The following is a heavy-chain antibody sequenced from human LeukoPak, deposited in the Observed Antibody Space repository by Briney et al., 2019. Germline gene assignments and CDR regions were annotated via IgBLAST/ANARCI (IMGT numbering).Heavy chain of an antibody. CDR1: GFTFSSYA. D-gene: IGHD3-9*01. Sequence: GGSLRLSCAASGFTFSSYAMSWVRQAPGKGLEWVSAISGSGGSTYYADSVKGRFTISRDNSKNTLYLQMNSLRAEDTAVYYCAKSPPRFDILTGHYIGPYYFDYWGQGTLVTVSS. CDR2: ISGSGGST. CDR3: AKSPPRFDILTGHYIGPYYFDY. J-gene: IGHJ4*02. V-gene: IGHV3-23*01.